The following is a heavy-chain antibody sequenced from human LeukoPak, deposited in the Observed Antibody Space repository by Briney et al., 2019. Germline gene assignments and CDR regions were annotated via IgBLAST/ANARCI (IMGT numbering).Heavy chain of an antibody. V-gene: IGHV3-21*01. Sequence: GGSLRLSCAASGFTSSSYSMNWVRQAPGKGLEGVSSISSSSSYIYYADSVKGRFTISRDNAKNSLYLQMNSLRAEDTAVYYCARVEWELPLLDYWGQGTLVTVSS. D-gene: IGHD1-26*01. CDR2: ISSSSSYI. CDR3: ARVEWELPLLDY. J-gene: IGHJ4*02. CDR1: GFTSSSYS.